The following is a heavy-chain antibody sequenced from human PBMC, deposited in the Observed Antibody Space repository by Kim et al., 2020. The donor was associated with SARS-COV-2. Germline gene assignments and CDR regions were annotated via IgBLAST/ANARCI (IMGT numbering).Heavy chain of an antibody. CDR1: GLTFSSYA. J-gene: IGHJ5*02. Sequence: GGSLRLSCAASGLTFSSYAMHWVRQAPGKGLEWVAVISYDGSNKYYADSVKGRFTISRDNSKNTLYLQMNSLRAEDTAVYYCARGKTGYSSSWYRNWFDPWGQGTLVTVSS. D-gene: IGHD6-13*01. V-gene: IGHV3-30*04. CDR3: ARGKTGYSSSWYRNWFDP. CDR2: ISYDGSNK.